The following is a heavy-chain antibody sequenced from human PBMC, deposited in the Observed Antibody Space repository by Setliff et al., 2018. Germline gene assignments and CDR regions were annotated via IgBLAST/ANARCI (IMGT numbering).Heavy chain of an antibody. D-gene: IGHD2-8*02. CDR2: MRASGTST. J-gene: IGHJ4*02. Sequence: PGGSLRLSCAISGFTFSSYAMSWVRQATGKGLEWVSAMRASGTSTYHADSVKDRFTISGDNSKNTLYLQMNSLRAEDTAVYFCAKSPVAYCSGAVCYPFDYWGQGTLVTVSS. V-gene: IGHV3-23*01. CDR3: AKSPVAYCSGAVCYPFDY. CDR1: GFTFSSYA.